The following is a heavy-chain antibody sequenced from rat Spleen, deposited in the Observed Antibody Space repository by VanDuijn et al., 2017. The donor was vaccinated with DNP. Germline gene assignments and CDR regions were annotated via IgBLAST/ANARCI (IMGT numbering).Heavy chain of an antibody. Sequence: EVQLVESGGDLVQPGRSLKLSCVASGFTFSSYWMYWIRQVPGKGLEWVASINTDGGSTYYPDSVKGRFTISRDNARSILDLQRDSLRSDDTATYYCVRQDGYWGQGVMVTVSS. CDR3: VRQDGY. CDR2: INTDGGST. J-gene: IGHJ2*01. V-gene: IGHV5-58*01. CDR1: GFTFSSYW.